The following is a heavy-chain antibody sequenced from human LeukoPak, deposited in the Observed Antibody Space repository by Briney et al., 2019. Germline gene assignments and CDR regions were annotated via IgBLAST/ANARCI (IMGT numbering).Heavy chain of an antibody. J-gene: IGHJ4*02. CDR1: GYTLTELS. CDR3: VCIAAAGTGAYYFDY. D-gene: IGHD6-13*01. V-gene: IGHV1-24*01. Sequence: ASVKVSCKVSGYTLTELSMHWVRQAPGNGLEWMGGFDPEDGETIYAQKFQGRVTMTEDTSTDTAYMELSSLRSEDTAVYYCVCIAAAGTGAYYFDYWGQGTLVTVSS. CDR2: FDPEDGET.